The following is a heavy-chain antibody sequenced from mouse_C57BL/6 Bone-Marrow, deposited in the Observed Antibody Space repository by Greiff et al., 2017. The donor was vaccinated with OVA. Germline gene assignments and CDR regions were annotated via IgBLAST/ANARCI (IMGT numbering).Heavy chain of an antibody. CDR3: AISAQARIYFDY. CDR1: GYTFTSYG. CDR2: IYPRSGNT. V-gene: IGHV1-81*01. J-gene: IGHJ2*01. D-gene: IGHD3-3*01. Sequence: QVQLKQPGAELARPGASVKLSCKASGYTFTSYGISWVKQRTGQGLEWIGEIYPRSGNTYYNEKFKGKATLTADKSSSTAYMELRSLTSEDSAVYFCAISAQARIYFDYWGQGTTLTVSS.